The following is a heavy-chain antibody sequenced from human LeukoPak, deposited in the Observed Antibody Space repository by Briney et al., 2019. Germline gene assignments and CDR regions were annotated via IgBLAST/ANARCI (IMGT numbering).Heavy chain of an antibody. CDR1: GFTFSNYA. Sequence: GGSLRLSCAVSGFTFSNYAMNWVRQAPGKGLEWVSVISGSGDKSYYADSVKGRFTVSRDNFKNTLYVQMKSLRAEDTAVYYCAKDPRRGYSYGHAKRTYMDVWGKGTTVTVSS. V-gene: IGHV3-23*01. J-gene: IGHJ6*03. CDR3: AKDPRRGYSYGHAKRTYMDV. D-gene: IGHD5-18*01. CDR2: ISGSGDKS.